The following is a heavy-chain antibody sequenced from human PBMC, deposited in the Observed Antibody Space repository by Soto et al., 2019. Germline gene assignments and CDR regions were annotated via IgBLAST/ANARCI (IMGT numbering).Heavy chain of an antibody. V-gene: IGHV3-33*01. J-gene: IGHJ4*02. CDR1: GFTFSSYG. Sequence: GGSLRLSCAASGFTFSSYGMHWVRQAPGKGLEWVAVIWYDGSNKYYADSVKGRFTISRDNSKNTLYLQMNSLRAEDTAVYYCARETYYYDSSGYSAPFDYWGQGTLLTVSS. D-gene: IGHD3-22*01. CDR2: IWYDGSNK. CDR3: ARETYYYDSSGYSAPFDY.